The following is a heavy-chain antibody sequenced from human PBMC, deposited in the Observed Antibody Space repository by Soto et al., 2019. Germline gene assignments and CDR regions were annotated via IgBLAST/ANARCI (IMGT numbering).Heavy chain of an antibody. V-gene: IGHV1-46*03. CDR2: INPSGGST. CDR3: ARDPHNSHDFWSGYNSDY. Sequence: QVQLVQSGAEVKKPGASVKVSCKASGYTFTSYYMHWVRQAPGQGLEWMGIINPSGGSTSYAQKFQGRVTMTRDTSTSTVYMELSSLRSEDTAVYYCARDPHNSHDFWSGYNSDYWGQGTLVTVSS. D-gene: IGHD3-3*01. CDR1: GYTFTSYY. J-gene: IGHJ4*02.